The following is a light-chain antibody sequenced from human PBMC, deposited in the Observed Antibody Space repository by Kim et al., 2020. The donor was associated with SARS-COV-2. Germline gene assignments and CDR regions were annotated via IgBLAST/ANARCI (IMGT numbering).Light chain of an antibody. CDR2: AAY. Sequence: ASVGDRVTRTCRASQSIDRYLNWYHQKPGKAPKILIYAAYSLQSGVPSRFSGSGSGTDFTLTISSLQPEDFATYYCQQSYNTPRTFGQGTKMGIK. CDR3: QQSYNTPRT. V-gene: IGKV1-39*01. J-gene: IGKJ1*01. CDR1: QSIDRY.